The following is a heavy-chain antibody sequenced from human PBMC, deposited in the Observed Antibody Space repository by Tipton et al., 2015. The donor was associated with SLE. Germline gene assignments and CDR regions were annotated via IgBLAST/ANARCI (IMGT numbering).Heavy chain of an antibody. V-gene: IGHV4-34*01. D-gene: IGHD4-11*01. CDR2: INHSG. CDR3: ARGRVYSNIPWAFDI. J-gene: IGHJ3*02. Sequence: TLSLTCAVYGGSFSGYYWSWIRQPPGKGLEWIGEINHSGSTISVDTSKNQFSLKLSSVTAADTAVYYCARGRVYSNIPWAFDIWGQGTMVTVSS. CDR1: GGSFSGYY.